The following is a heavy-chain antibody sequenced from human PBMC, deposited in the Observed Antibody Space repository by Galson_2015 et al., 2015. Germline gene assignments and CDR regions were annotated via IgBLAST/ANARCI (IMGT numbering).Heavy chain of an antibody. Sequence: APGTGREGVSSIGDSGAHTTYADSVKGRFTISRDNSKNTLYLQMNSLRGDDTAVYYCAKGGPYCSGGNCHGVFDSWGQGTLVTVSS. CDR2: IGDSGAHT. D-gene: IGHD2-15*01. CDR3: AKGGPYCSGGNCHGVFDS. J-gene: IGHJ4*02. V-gene: IGHV3-23*01.